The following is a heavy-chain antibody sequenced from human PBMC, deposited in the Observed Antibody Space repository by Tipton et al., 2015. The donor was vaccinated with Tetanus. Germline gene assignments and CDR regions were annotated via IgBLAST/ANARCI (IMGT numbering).Heavy chain of an antibody. CDR1: GFSFVDHI. CDR3: ARDRDGGWSFDD. Sequence: GSLRLSCAASGFSFVDHIMQWVRQAPGKGLEYVSSILHDGVGPFYANSVKGRFSISRDNSKNTLFLQMDSLRAEDTAVYYCARDRDGGWSFDDWGQGTLVTVSS. CDR2: ILHDGVGP. V-gene: IGHV3-64*01. D-gene: IGHD6-19*01. J-gene: IGHJ4*02.